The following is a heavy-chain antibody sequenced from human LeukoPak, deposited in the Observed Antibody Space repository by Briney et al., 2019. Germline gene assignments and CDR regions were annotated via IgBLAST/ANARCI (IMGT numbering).Heavy chain of an antibody. CDR3: AGDLRDYYDSSGYYDLDY. Sequence: ASVKVSCKASGYTFTSYGISWVRQAPGQGLEWMGWISAYNGNTNYAQKLQGRVTMTTDTSTSTAYMELRSLRSDDTAVYYCAGDLRDYYDSSGYYDLDYWGQGTLVTVSS. CDR2: ISAYNGNT. J-gene: IGHJ4*02. D-gene: IGHD3-22*01. V-gene: IGHV1-18*01. CDR1: GYTFTSYG.